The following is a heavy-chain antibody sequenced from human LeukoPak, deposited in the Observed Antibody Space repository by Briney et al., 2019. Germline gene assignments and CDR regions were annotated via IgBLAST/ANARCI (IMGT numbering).Heavy chain of an antibody. V-gene: IGHV4-59*08. Sequence: SETLSLTCTGSGDSISSYCWSWIPQPPGKAREWSGCIFYSRTTNYNPPLKRRVTISEDTSKNQCSLKLTSVTAADTAVYFCARHNRSKPYPVTTYYYYYGMYVWGQGTTVTVSS. CDR3: ARHNRSKPYPVTTYYYYYGMYV. CDR2: IFYSRTT. J-gene: IGHJ6*02. D-gene: IGHD4-17*01. CDR1: GDSISSYC.